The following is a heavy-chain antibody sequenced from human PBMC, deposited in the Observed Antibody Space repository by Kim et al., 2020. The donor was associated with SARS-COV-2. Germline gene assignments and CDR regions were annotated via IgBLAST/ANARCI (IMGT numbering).Heavy chain of an antibody. CDR2: GGST. Sequence: GGSTYYGDSVKGRFTTPEDNSKNTLYLQINSLGAEDTAEEYCVRLLSGYDFLGQGTLVTVSS. D-gene: IGHD1-26*01. CDR3: VRLLSGYDF. V-gene: IGHV3-53*01. J-gene: IGHJ4*02.